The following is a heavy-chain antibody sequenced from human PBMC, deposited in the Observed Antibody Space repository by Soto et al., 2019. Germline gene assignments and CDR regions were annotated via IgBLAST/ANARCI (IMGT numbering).Heavy chain of an antibody. D-gene: IGHD5-12*01. CDR1: GYTFTGYY. CDR2: INPNSGGT. J-gene: IGHJ4*02. CDR3: ARGDFGAGDKVGSFDY. Sequence: ASVKVSCKASGYTFTGYYMHWVRQAPGQGLEWMGWINPNSGGTNYAQKFQGWVTMTRDTSISTAYMELSRLRSDDTAVYYCARGDFGAGDKVGSFDYWGQGTLVTVSS. V-gene: IGHV1-2*04.